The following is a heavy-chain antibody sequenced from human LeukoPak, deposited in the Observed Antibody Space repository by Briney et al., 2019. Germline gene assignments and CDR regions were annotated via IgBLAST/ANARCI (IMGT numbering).Heavy chain of an antibody. CDR1: GGSISSGCYY. J-gene: IGHJ4*02. Sequence: SQTLSLTCTVSGGSISSGCYYWSWIRQPPGKGLEWIGYIYHSGSTYYNPSLKSRVTISVDRSKNQFSLKLSSVTAADTAVYYCAREEAQYSSSWYHYWGQGTLVTVSS. V-gene: IGHV4-30-2*01. CDR3: AREEAQYSSSWYHY. CDR2: IYHSGST. D-gene: IGHD6-13*01.